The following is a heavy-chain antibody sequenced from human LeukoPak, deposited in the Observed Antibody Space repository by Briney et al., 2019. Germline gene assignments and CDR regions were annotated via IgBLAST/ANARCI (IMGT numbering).Heavy chain of an antibody. V-gene: IGHV1-18*01. CDR3: ARDFRGRFDWLLPSDY. CDR1: VYTFTRYG. J-gene: IGHJ4*02. Sequence: VASVNVSCKASVYTFTRYGISWLRPAPSKEVDGVGWISAYNGNTNYAKKLQGRVTMTTDTSTSTAYLELRSLRSDDTAVYYCARDFRGRFDWLLPSDYWGQGTLVTVSS. D-gene: IGHD3-9*01. CDR2: ISAYNGNT.